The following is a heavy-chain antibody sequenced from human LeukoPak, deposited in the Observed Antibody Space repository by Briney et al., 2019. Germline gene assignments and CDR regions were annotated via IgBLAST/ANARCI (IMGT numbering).Heavy chain of an antibody. CDR1: GFTFDDYG. CDR3: ARDGSSGWYSDY. D-gene: IGHD6-19*01. Sequence: PGGTLRLSCAASGFTFDDYGMSWVRHGPGKGLEWVAGIYSNGGSAGYADSVKGRFTISRDNAKNSLYLQMNSLSAEDTALYHCARDGSSGWYSDYWGQGTLVTVSS. CDR2: IYSNGGSA. J-gene: IGHJ4*02. V-gene: IGHV3-20*01.